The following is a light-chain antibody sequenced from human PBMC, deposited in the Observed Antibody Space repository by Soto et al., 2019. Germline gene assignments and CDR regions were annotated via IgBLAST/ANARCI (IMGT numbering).Light chain of an antibody. V-gene: IGKV1D-12*01. CDR3: HQANSFPPT. J-gene: IGKJ4*02. Sequence: DIQMTQSPSSVSASVGDRVTITCRASQGIGRWLAWYQQKPGKAPKLLIYAASSLQSEVPSRFSGSGSGTDFTLTISSLQPEDFATYHCHQANSFPPTFGGGTKVEIQ. CDR1: QGIGRW. CDR2: AAS.